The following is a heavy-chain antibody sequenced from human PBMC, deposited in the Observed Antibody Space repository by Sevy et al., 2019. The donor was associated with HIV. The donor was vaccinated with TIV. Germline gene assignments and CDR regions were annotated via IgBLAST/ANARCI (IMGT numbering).Heavy chain of an antibody. V-gene: IGHV1-18*01. Sequence: ASVKVSCKASGYTFTSYGISWVRQAPGQGLEWMGWISADNGNTNCAQKLQSRVTMTTDTSTSTAYMELRSLRSDDTAVYYCARGRGVTGTQDYWGQGTLVTVSS. CDR1: GYTFTSYG. J-gene: IGHJ4*02. CDR3: ARGRGVTGTQDY. CDR2: ISADNGNT. D-gene: IGHD1-7*01.